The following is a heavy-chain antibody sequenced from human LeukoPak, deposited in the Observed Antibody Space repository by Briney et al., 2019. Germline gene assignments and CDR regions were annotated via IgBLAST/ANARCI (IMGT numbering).Heavy chain of an antibody. D-gene: IGHD2-15*01. CDR2: IYYSGST. CDR1: GGSISSGDYY. CDR3: ARSPNRYCSGGSCYYDAFDI. Sequence: SQTLSLTCTVSGGSISSGDYYWSWIRQPPGTGLEWIGYIYYSGSTYYNPSLKSRVTISVDTSKNQFSLKLSSVTAADTAVYYCARSPNRYCSGGSCYYDAFDIWGQGTMVTVSS. V-gene: IGHV4-30-4*08. J-gene: IGHJ3*02.